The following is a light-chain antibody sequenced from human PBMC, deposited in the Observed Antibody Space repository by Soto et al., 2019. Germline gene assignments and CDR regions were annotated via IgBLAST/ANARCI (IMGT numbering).Light chain of an antibody. CDR2: GAS. V-gene: IGKV3-20*01. Sequence: EVVLTQSPGTLSLSPGERDTLSCRASQSAAGSYLAWYQQKPGQAPRLLIYGASNRATGIPDRFSGSGSGTDFTLTISRLEPEDSAVYYCQQYGSYPLTFGGGTKV. J-gene: IGKJ4*01. CDR3: QQYGSYPLT. CDR1: QSAAGSY.